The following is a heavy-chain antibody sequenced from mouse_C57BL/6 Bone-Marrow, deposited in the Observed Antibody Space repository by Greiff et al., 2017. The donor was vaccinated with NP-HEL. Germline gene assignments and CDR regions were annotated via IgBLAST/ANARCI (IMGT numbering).Heavy chain of an antibody. Sequence: EVQLQQSGPVLVKPGASVKMSCKASGYTFTDYYMNWVKQSHGKSLEWIGVINPYNGGTSYNQKFKGKATLTVDKSSSTAYMELNSLTSEDSAVYYCAIYYSNWYFDVWGTGTTVTVSS. D-gene: IGHD2-5*01. CDR3: AIYYSNWYFDV. V-gene: IGHV1-19*01. J-gene: IGHJ1*03. CDR1: GYTFTDYY. CDR2: INPYNGGT.